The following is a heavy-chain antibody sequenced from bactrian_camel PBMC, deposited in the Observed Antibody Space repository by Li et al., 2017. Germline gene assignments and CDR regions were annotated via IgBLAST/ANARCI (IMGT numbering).Heavy chain of an antibody. J-gene: IGHJ4*01. Sequence: VQLVESGGGLVQPGGSLRLSCAASGFFFHAVYMTWVRQAPGMGLEWVASLSNGGGIDSYADSVKGRFTISRDTAKNALYLQMNSLKFEDTAMYYCAAEALNRAGSEPTIVPPLGSCPLYAYWGRGTQVTVS. CDR2: LSNGGGID. V-gene: IGHV3S40*01. D-gene: IGHD4*01. CDR3: AAEALNRAGSEPTIVPPLGSCPLYAY. CDR1: GFFFHAVY.